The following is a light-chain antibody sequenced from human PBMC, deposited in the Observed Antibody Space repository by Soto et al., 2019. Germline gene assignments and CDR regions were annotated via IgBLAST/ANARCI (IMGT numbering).Light chain of an antibody. Sequence: IQMTQSPSSLSASVGDRVTITCQASQDIRNFLNWYQQKPGKPPKLLIYDASNLEAGVPSRFSGSVSGTDFTFTISSLQPEEIATYYCQQFDILPTFGQGTNLEIK. J-gene: IGKJ2*01. CDR2: DAS. CDR1: QDIRNF. V-gene: IGKV1-33*01. CDR3: QQFDILPT.